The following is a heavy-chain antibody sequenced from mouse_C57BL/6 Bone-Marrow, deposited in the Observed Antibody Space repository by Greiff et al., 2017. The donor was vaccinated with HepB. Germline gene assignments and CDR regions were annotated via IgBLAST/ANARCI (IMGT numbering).Heavy chain of an antibody. CDR2: INPSTGGT. Sequence: EVQLQQSGPELVKPGASVKISCKASGYSFTGYYMNWVKQSPEKSLEWIGEINPSTGGTTYNQKFKAKATLTVDKSSSTAYMQLKSLTSEDTAVYYCARDNRFAYWGQGTLVTVSA. D-gene: IGHD1-3*01. CDR3: ARDNRFAY. J-gene: IGHJ3*01. V-gene: IGHV1-42*01. CDR1: GYSFTGYY.